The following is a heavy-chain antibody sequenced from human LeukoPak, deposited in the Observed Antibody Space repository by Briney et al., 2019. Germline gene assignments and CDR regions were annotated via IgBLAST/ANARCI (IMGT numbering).Heavy chain of an antibody. J-gene: IGHJ4*02. D-gene: IGHD2-21*01. CDR2: LYRGGTT. CDR1: GFTVSSNY. Sequence: GGSLRLFCAASGFTVSSNYMSWVRQAPGKGLEGISVLYRGGTTYYADSVKGRFTISKDNSKNTVYLQMNSLRAEDTAIYYCARDYYYGSDCQPVRVDYWGQGTLVTVSS. V-gene: IGHV3-66*01. CDR3: ARDYYYGSDCQPVRVDY.